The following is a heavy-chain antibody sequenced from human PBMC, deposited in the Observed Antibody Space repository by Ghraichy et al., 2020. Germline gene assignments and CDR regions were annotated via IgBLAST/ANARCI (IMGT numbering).Heavy chain of an antibody. CDR3: ARHIGNGWFDP. Sequence: SETLSLTCSISGASISRSYWGWIRQAPGKELEWIGYINYSGSTNYNPSLKSRVTITVDTSKNQFSLKLSSVTAADTAVYYCARHIGNGWFDPWGQGTLVTVSS. CDR2: INYSGST. CDR1: GASISRSY. J-gene: IGHJ5*02. D-gene: IGHD1-1*01. V-gene: IGHV4-59*08.